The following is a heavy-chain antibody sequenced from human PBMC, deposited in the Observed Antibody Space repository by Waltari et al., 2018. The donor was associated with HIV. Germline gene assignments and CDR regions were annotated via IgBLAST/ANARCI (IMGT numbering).Heavy chain of an antibody. J-gene: IGHJ2*01. D-gene: IGHD3-22*01. CDR3: ARWDYYDSSGYWYFDL. Sequence: QVQLVQSGAEVKKPGASVKVSCKASGYTFTSYDINWVRQATGQGLEWMGWMNPNSGNTGYAQKFQGRVTMTRNTSISTAYMELSSRRSEDTAVYYCARWDYYDSSGYWYFDLWGRGTLVTVSS. CDR1: GYTFTSYD. V-gene: IGHV1-8*01. CDR2: MNPNSGNT.